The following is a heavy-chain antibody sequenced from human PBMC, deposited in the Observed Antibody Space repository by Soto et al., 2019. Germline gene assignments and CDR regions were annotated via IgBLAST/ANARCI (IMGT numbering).Heavy chain of an antibody. Sequence: GESLKISCKGSGYSFTSYWISWVRQMPGKGLVWMGRIDPSDSYTNYSPSFQGHVTISADKSISTAYLQWSSLKASDTAMYYCARRGEIAAADDDYYYGMDVWGQGTTVTVS. CDR3: ARRGEIAAADDDYYYGMDV. V-gene: IGHV5-10-1*01. CDR1: GYSFTSYW. D-gene: IGHD6-13*01. J-gene: IGHJ6*02. CDR2: IDPSDSYT.